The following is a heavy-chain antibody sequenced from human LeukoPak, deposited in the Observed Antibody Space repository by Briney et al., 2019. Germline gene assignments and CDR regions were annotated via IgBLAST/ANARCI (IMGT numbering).Heavy chain of an antibody. CDR3: AKGHTSNWYAFDY. J-gene: IGHJ4*02. D-gene: IGHD6-13*01. CDR1: GGSISNYY. CDR2: ISGSGYNT. Sequence: ETLSLTCTVSGGSISNYYWSWVRQAPGKGLEWVSVISGSGYNTYYADSVKGRFTISRDKSKNTLSLQINSLRAEDTAIYYCAKGHTSNWYAFDYWGQGTLVTVSS. V-gene: IGHV3-23*01.